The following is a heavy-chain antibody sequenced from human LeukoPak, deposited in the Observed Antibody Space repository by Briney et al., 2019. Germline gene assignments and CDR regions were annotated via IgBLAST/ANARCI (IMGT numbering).Heavy chain of an antibody. D-gene: IGHD1-26*01. V-gene: IGHV3-48*01. CDR1: GFTFSSYS. CDR3: ARESISGHRDFDY. CDR2: ISSGSRTI. Sequence: GGSLRLXCAASGFTFSSYSMNWVRQAPGKGLEWLSYISSGSRTIYYADSVKGRFTVSRDNAKSSLYLQMNSLRAEDTAVYYCARESISGHRDFDYWGQGALVTVSS. J-gene: IGHJ4*02.